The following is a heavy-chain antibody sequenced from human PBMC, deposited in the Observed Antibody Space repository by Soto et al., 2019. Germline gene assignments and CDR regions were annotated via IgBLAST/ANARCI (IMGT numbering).Heavy chain of an antibody. J-gene: IGHJ6*02. CDR1: GYTFTGYY. Sequence: ASVKVSCKASGYTFTGYYMHWVRQAPGQGLEWMGWINPNSGGTNYAQKFQGRVTMTRDTSISTAYMELSRLRSDDTAVYYCARVVVLNDYYYYGMDVWGQGTTVTVSS. CDR2: INPNSGGT. V-gene: IGHV1-2*02. CDR3: ARVVVLNDYYYYGMDV. D-gene: IGHD2-15*01.